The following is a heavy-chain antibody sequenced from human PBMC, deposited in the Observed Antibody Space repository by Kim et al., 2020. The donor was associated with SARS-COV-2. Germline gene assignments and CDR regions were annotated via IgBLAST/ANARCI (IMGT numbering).Heavy chain of an antibody. D-gene: IGHD2-2*01. CDR3: ARHITSWRFLSNWFYP. CDR2: IYYTGIT. J-gene: IGHJ5*02. Sequence: SETLSLTCTVSGGSISSSPYYWAWIRQPPGKGLEWIGNIYYTGITYHNPSLKSRVTISVDTSKNQFSLKLSSVTAAETAVYFCARHITSWRFLSNWFYPGGQGTRVTVPS. CDR1: GGSISSSPYY. V-gene: IGHV4-39*01.